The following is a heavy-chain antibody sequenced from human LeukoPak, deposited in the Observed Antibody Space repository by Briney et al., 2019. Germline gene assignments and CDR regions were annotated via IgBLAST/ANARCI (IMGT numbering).Heavy chain of an antibody. J-gene: IGHJ4*02. Sequence: GGALRHSCAASGFAFRSYWMYWVRQAPGEGRVWVARITADGSDSNDADSVKGRFTISRDNDKNTLYLQMHSLRAEDTAIYYCARYAVSYGTDWGQGTLVTVSS. CDR2: ITADGSDS. V-gene: IGHV3-74*01. CDR3: ARYAVSYGTD. CDR1: GFAFRSYW. D-gene: IGHD3-16*01.